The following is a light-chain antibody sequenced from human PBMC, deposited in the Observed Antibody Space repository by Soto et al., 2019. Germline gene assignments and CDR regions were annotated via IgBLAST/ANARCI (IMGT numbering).Light chain of an antibody. V-gene: IGKV3-20*01. CDR1: QSINRH. Sequence: EIVLTQSPATLSLSPGERATLSCRASQSINRHLAWYRQKPGQAPRLLIYDASIRGAGIPDRFSGSGSGTDFTLTISRLDPEDFAVYFCQQYGSSPRTFGQGTKVDI. J-gene: IGKJ1*01. CDR3: QQYGSSPRT. CDR2: DAS.